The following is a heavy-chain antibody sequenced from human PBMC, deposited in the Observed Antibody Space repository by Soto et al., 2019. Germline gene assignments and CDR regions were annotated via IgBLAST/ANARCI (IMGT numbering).Heavy chain of an antibody. CDR2: IYTSGST. CDR3: ARGDGALDV. Sequence: EVQLVESGGGLVQPGGSLRLSCPASGFIVSSNYMSWVRQAPGKGLEWVSVIYTSGSTYYADSVKGRFTISRDNSKNIVYLQMNSLRAEDTAVYYCARGDGALDVWGQGTLVTVS. V-gene: IGHV3-66*01. J-gene: IGHJ3*01. CDR1: GFIVSSNY. D-gene: IGHD3-10*01.